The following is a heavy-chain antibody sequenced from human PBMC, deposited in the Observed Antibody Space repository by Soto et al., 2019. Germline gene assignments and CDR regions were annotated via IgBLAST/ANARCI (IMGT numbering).Heavy chain of an antibody. CDR1: GYSFTSYW. V-gene: IGHV5-10-1*01. Sequence: PGESLKISCKGSGYSFTSYWISWVRQMPGKGLEWMGRIDPSDSYTNYSPSFQGHVTISTDKSISTAYLQWSSLKASDTAMYYCARREDTAMVTGDYYYGMDVWGQGTTVTVSS. CDR3: ARREDTAMVTGDYYYGMDV. J-gene: IGHJ6*02. CDR2: IDPSDSYT. D-gene: IGHD5-18*01.